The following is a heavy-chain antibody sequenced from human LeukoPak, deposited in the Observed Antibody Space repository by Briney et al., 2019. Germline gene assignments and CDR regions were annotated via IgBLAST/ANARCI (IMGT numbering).Heavy chain of an antibody. CDR3: ARARNYDFWSGYLYYFDY. Sequence: SETLSLTCAVYGGSFSGYYWSWIRQPPGKGLEWIGEINHSGSTTYNPSLKSRVTISVDTSKNQFPLKLSSVTAADTAVYYCARARNYDFWSGYLYYFDYWGQGTLVTVSS. J-gene: IGHJ4*02. CDR1: GGSFSGYY. V-gene: IGHV4-34*01. CDR2: INHSGST. D-gene: IGHD3-3*01.